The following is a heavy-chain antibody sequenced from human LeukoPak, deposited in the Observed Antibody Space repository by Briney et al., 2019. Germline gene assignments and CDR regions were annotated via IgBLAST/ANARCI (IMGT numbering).Heavy chain of an antibody. V-gene: IGHV3-30*18. D-gene: IGHD3-10*02. CDR1: GFTFSSYG. CDR2: ISYDGTNK. Sequence: GGTLRLSCAASGFTFSSYGMSWVRQAPGKGLEWVAVISYDGTNKYYADFVKGRFTISRDNSKNALYLQMNSLRAEDTAVYYCAELGITMIGGVWGKGTTVTISS. CDR3: AELGITMIGGV. J-gene: IGHJ6*04.